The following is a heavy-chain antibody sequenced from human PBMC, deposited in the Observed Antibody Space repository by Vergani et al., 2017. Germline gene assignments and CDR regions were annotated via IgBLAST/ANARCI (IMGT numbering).Heavy chain of an antibody. CDR1: GYTFTNYY. CDR3: ARLYGRDSSGSKYFDY. CDR2: INPSGGST. D-gene: IGHD3-22*01. Sequence: QVLLVQSGAEVKKPGASVRVSCKTSGYTFTNYYIHWVRQAPGQGLEWMGIINPSGGSTTYAQQFQGRLTMTRDTSTSTVYMDLSNLRSEDTAVYYCARLYGRDSSGSKYFDYWGQGTLVTVSS. V-gene: IGHV1-46*01. J-gene: IGHJ4*02.